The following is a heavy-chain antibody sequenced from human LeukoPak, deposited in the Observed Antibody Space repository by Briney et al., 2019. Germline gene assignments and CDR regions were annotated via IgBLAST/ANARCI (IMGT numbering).Heavy chain of an antibody. V-gene: IGHV3-23*01. Sequence: GGSLRLSCAASGFTFSSYAMSWVRQAPGKGLEWVSAISGSGDFTYYADSVKGRFTISRDNSKNTLYLQMNSLRAEDTAVYYCAKGELLSDAFDIWGQGTMVTVSS. CDR2: ISGSGDFT. CDR3: AKGELLSDAFDI. J-gene: IGHJ3*02. D-gene: IGHD3-10*01. CDR1: GFTFSSYA.